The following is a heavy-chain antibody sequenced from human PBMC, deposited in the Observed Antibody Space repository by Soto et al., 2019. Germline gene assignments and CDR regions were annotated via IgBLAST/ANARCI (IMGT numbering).Heavy chain of an antibody. V-gene: IGHV1-69*08. CDR2: IIPYLGIS. Sequence: QVQLLQSGAELKRAGSSVRVSCTASGGSFNSYTVSWVRQAPGQGLEWMGRIIPYLGISNYAEKFWGRVTISANRSTSTAYMDLSGLTSEDTALYFCAREDSSSSLDYWGQRSLVTVSS. D-gene: IGHD2-2*01. J-gene: IGHJ4*02. CDR3: AREDSSSSLDY. CDR1: GGSFNSYT.